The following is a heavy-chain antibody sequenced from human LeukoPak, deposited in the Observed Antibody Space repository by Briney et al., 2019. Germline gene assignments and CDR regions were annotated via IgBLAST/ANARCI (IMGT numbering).Heavy chain of an antibody. V-gene: IGHV4-59*01. CDR3: ARVSWPGRGSRFDP. Sequence: PSETLSLTCTVSDGSISSYFWSWIRQPPGKGLEWIGYIHHSGSTNYNPSLKSRVTISVDTSKNQFSLNLTSVTAADTAVYYCARVSWPGRGSRFDPWGQGTLVTVSS. CDR1: DGSISSYF. CDR2: IHHSGST. J-gene: IGHJ5*02. D-gene: IGHD3-16*01.